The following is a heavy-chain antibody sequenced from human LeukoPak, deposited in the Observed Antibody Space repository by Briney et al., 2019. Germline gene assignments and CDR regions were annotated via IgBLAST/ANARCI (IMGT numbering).Heavy chain of an antibody. CDR2: IKQDGSEK. Sequence: GGSLLLSCAASGFTFSSYWMSWGRQAPGKGLEWVANIKQDGSEKYYVDSVKGRFTISRDNAKNSLYLQMNSLRAEDTAVYYCAKGYYDSSGYFPTFPFDYWGQGTLVTVSS. CDR3: AKGYYDSSGYFPTFPFDY. D-gene: IGHD3-22*01. V-gene: IGHV3-7*03. CDR1: GFTFSSYW. J-gene: IGHJ4*02.